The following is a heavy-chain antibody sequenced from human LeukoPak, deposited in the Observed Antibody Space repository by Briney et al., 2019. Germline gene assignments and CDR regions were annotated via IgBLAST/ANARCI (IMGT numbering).Heavy chain of an antibody. CDR2: IKEDGSEK. J-gene: IGHJ4*02. CDR3: ARDGHSSGSFDY. Sequence: GGSLRLSCVASGFSFSNYWMNWVRQAPGKGLEWVANIKEDGSEKYYVDSVKGRFTISRDNAKNSLYLQMNSLRPEDTAVYYCARDGHSSGSFDYWGQGTLVTVSS. V-gene: IGHV3-7*01. D-gene: IGHD3-10*01. CDR1: GFSFSNYW.